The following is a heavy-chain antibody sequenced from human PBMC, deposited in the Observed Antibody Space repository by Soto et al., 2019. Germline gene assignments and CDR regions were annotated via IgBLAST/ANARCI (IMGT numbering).Heavy chain of an antibody. D-gene: IGHD5-18*01. CDR1: GGTFSSYA. Sequence: SVKVSCKASGGTFSSYAISWVRQAPGQGLEWMGGIIPIFGTANYAQKFQGRVTITADESTSTAYMELSSLRSEDTAVYYCARDSLGAPSEGYSYGYGYYYYYYGMDVWGQGTTVTVSS. CDR2: IIPIFGTA. J-gene: IGHJ6*02. CDR3: ARDSLGAPSEGYSYGYGYYYYYYGMDV. V-gene: IGHV1-69*13.